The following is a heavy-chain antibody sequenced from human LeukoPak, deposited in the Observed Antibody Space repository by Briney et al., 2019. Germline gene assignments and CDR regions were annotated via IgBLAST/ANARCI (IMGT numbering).Heavy chain of an antibody. Sequence: SETLSLTCAVYGGSFSGYYWIWIRQPPGKGLEWIGEINHSGSTDYNPSLKSRVTISVDTSKNQFSLKLSSVTAADTAVYYCARAGIVVVTAIRSWGQGTLVTVSS. CDR2: INHSGST. D-gene: IGHD2-21*02. CDR1: GGSFSGYY. CDR3: ARAGIVVVTAIRS. V-gene: IGHV4-34*01. J-gene: IGHJ5*02.